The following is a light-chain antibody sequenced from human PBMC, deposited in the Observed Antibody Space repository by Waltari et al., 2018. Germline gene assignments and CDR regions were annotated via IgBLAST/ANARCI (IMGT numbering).Light chain of an antibody. CDR1: SSDVGGYNY. J-gene: IGLJ1*01. V-gene: IGLV2-8*01. CDR2: EVS. CDR3: SSYAGSNNYV. Sequence: QSALTQPPSASGSPGPSVTISCTGTSSDVGGYNYVSWYQQHPGKAPKLMIDEVSKRPSGVPERFSGSKSGNTASLTVSGLQAEDEADYYCSSYAGSNNYVFGTGTKVTVL.